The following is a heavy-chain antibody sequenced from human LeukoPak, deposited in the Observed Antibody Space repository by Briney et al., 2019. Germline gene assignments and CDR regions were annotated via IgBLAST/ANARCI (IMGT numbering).Heavy chain of an antibody. CDR1: GFIFSTYA. D-gene: IGHD2/OR15-2a*01. J-gene: IGHJ4*02. Sequence: GGSLRLSCAASGFIFSTYALSWVRQAPGKGLEWVSGLGGSTGTTYYADSVKGRFTISRDNSKNTLYLQMNSLRAEDTAVYYCAKVPNYYDTTTFYGWGQGTLVTVSS. V-gene: IGHV3-23*01. CDR2: LGGSTGTT. CDR3: AKVPNYYDTTTFYG.